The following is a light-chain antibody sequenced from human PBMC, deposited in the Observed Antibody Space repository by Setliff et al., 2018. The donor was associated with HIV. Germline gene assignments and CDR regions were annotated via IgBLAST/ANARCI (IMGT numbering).Light chain of an antibody. CDR3: QQFFSTPET. CDR1: QSVLYSSHNKNY. J-gene: IGKJ1*01. V-gene: IGKV4-1*01. Sequence: DIVMTQSPDSLSMSVGERATINCKASQSVLYSSHNKNYLAWYQQKAGQPPKLLIYWASIRESGVPDRFSGSGSGTDFTLTISSLQAEDVVVYYCQQFFSTPETFGQGTKVDIK. CDR2: WAS.